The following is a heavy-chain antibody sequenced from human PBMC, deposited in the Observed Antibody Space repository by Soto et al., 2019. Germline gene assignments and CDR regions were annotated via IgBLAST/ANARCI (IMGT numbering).Heavy chain of an antibody. V-gene: IGHV4-39*01. J-gene: IGHJ4*02. CDR2: IYYSGST. D-gene: IGHD3-9*01. CDR1: GGSISSSSYY. Sequence: PSETLSLTCTVSGGSISSSSYYWGWIRQPPGKGLEWIGSIYYSGSTYYNPSLKSRVTISVDTSKNQFSLKLSSVTAADTAVYYCARRPIRYFDWSLVPVFDYWGQGILVTVSS. CDR3: ARRPIRYFDWSLVPVFDY.